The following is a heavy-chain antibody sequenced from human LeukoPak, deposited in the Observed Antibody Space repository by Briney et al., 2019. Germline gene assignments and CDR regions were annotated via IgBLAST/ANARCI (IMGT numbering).Heavy chain of an antibody. V-gene: IGHV3-30*18. J-gene: IGHJ4*02. CDR1: GFTFSSYG. CDR2: ISYDGSNK. D-gene: IGHD3-22*01. CDR3: AKRWAYYYDSSGYSHDY. Sequence: GGSLRLSCAASGFTFSSYGMSWVRQAPGKGLEWVAVISYDGSNKYYADSVKGRFTTSRDNSKNTLYLQMNSLRAEDTAVYYCAKRWAYYYDSSGYSHDYWGQGTLVTVSS.